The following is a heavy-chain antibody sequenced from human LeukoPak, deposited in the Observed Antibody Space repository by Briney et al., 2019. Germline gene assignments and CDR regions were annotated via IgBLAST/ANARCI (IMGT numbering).Heavy chain of an antibody. CDR1: GFTFSRYA. CDR3: ARRGEERSNVY. V-gene: IGHV3-64*01. J-gene: IGHJ4*02. CDR2: ISINGGTT. Sequence: SGGSLRLSCAASGFTFSRYAVHWVRQAPGKGLEYVSGISINGGTTYYANSVKGRFTISRDNSKNTVDLQMGSLRDEDMGVYYCARRGEERSNVYWGQGTLVTVSS. D-gene: IGHD7-27*01.